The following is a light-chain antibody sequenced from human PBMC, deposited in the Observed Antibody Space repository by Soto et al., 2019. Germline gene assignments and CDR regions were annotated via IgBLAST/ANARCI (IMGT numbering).Light chain of an antibody. Sequence: EIVMTQSPATLSVSPGEGATLSCRASQSVRSDLAWYLQKPGQAPRLLIYGASTRATGIPARFSSSGSETEFTLTISSLQSEDFAVYYCQQYNNWPRTFGQGTKVDIK. CDR2: GAS. CDR3: QQYNNWPRT. CDR1: QSVRSD. V-gene: IGKV3-15*01. J-gene: IGKJ1*01.